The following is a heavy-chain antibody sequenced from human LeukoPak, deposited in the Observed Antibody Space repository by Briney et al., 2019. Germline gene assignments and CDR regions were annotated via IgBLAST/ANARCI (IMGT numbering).Heavy chain of an antibody. Sequence: ASVKVSCKASGYTFTSFYMHWVRQAPGQGLEWMGIINPSGGSTSYAQKFQGRVTMTTDTSTSTAYMELRSLRSDDTAVYYCARDKSILWDNWFDPWGQGTLVTVSS. D-gene: IGHD2-21*01. CDR3: ARDKSILWDNWFDP. V-gene: IGHV1-46*01. CDR2: INPSGGST. J-gene: IGHJ5*02. CDR1: GYTFTSFY.